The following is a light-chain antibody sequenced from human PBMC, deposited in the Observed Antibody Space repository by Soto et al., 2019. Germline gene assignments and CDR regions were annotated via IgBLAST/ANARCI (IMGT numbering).Light chain of an antibody. CDR2: SNN. J-gene: IGLJ1*01. CDR1: SSNIGSNT. Sequence: QSVLTQPPSASGTPGQRVAISCSGSSSNIGSNTVNWYQQFPETAPKLLIYSNNQRHSGVPDRFSGSKSGTSASLATSGLQSEDEADYAGAAWDDSLNGFYVFGTGTKVTVL. CDR3: AAWDDSLNGFYV. V-gene: IGLV1-44*01.